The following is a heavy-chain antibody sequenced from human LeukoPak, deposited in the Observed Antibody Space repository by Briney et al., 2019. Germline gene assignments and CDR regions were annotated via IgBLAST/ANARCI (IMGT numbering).Heavy chain of an antibody. Sequence: GGSLRLSCSAYRFTFDDYAMHWVRQAPGKGLEWSSGISWNSGSIGYADSVKGRFTISRDNAKNSLYLQMNSLRAEDTALYYCAIEGYYYDRSGYLPLDYWGPGTLVTVSS. D-gene: IGHD3-22*01. CDR2: ISWNSGSI. CDR1: RFTFDDYA. J-gene: IGHJ4*02. CDR3: AIEGYYYDRSGYLPLDY. V-gene: IGHV3-9*01.